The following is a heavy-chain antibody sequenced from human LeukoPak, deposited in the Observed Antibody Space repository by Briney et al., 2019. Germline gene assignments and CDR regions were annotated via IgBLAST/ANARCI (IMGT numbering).Heavy chain of an antibody. J-gene: IGHJ4*02. V-gene: IGHV3-23*01. CDR3: ARSRTTVTTNFDY. CDR1: GFTFWSYA. D-gene: IGHD4-17*01. Sequence: SGGSLRLSCAASGFTFWSYAMSWVRQAPGKGLEWVSAISGGGDSTYYADSVKGRFTISRDTSKNTLYLQMNSLRAEDTAVYYCARSRTTVTTNFDYWGQGTLVTVSS. CDR2: ISGGGDST.